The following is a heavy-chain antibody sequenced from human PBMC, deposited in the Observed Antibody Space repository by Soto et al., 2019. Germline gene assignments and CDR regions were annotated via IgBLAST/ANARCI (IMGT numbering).Heavy chain of an antibody. Sequence: SVKVSCKASGGTFSSYAISWVRQAPGQGLEWMGGIIPIFGTANYAQKFQGRVTITADESTSTAYMELSSLRSEDTAVYYCASLGHYDILTGPFDYWGQGTLVTVSS. V-gene: IGHV1-69*13. CDR1: GGTFSSYA. J-gene: IGHJ4*02. D-gene: IGHD3-9*01. CDR2: IIPIFGTA. CDR3: ASLGHYDILTGPFDY.